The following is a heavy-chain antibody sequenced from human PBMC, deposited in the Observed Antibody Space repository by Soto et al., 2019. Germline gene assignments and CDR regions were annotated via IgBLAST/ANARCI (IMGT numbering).Heavy chain of an antibody. J-gene: IGHJ6*02. CDR1: GFTFTSSA. V-gene: IGHV1-58*01. CDR3: AADPIGYSYRHYYYYGMDV. Sequence: ASVKVSCKASGFTFTSSAVQWVRQARGQRVEWIGWIVVGSGNTNYEPKFQERLTITRDMSTTTAYMELSSLRSEGTAGYYCAADPIGYSYRHYYYYGMDVWGQGTTVTVSS. D-gene: IGHD5-18*01. CDR2: IVVGSGNT.